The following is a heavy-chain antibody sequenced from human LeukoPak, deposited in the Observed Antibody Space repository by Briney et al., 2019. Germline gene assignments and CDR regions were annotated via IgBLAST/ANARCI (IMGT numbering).Heavy chain of an antibody. CDR3: HTDSGSSGSFDY. CDR1: GGSISKNTYY. V-gene: IGHV4-39*02. D-gene: IGHD5-12*01. J-gene: IGHJ4*02. CDR2: INRRGST. Sequence: SETLSLTCIVPGGSISKNTYYWGWIRQPPGKGLEWIGAINRRGSTNYNPSLKSQVTMSVDTSKYHVSLKLTSVTAADTAVYYCHTDSGSSGSFDYWGQGTLVAVSS.